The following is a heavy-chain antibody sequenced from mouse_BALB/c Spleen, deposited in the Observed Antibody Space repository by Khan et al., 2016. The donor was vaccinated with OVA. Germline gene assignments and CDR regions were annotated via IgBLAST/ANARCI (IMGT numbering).Heavy chain of an antibody. CDR1: GFTFSSYA. CDR2: ISTGGHYT. CDR3: ARSLVDYHAMDY. D-gene: IGHD2-2*01. V-gene: IGHV5-9-3*01. J-gene: IGHJ4*01. Sequence: EVELVESGGGLVKPGGSLKLSCSASGFTFSSYAMSWVRQTPEKRLECVATISTGGHYTFYPERVKGRFTISRDNAKTTLYLQMSSLGSEDTAMYYCARSLVDYHAMDYWGQGTSVTVSS.